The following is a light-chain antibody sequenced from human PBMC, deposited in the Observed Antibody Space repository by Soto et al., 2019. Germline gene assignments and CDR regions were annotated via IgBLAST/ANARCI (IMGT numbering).Light chain of an antibody. CDR1: SSDVGRYNY. Sequence: QSALTQPRSVSGSPGQSVTISCTGTSSDVGRYNYVSWYQQLPGKAPKFIIYDVSKRPSGVPDRFSGSKSGNTASLTISGLQADDEADYYCCSYVGSNNLEMFGGGTKLTVL. J-gene: IGLJ3*02. CDR3: CSYVGSNNLEM. V-gene: IGLV2-11*01. CDR2: DVS.